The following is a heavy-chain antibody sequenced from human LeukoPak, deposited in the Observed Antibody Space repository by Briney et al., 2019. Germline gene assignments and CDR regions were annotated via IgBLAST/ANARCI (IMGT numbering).Heavy chain of an antibody. CDR3: ARDAVDTANAV. CDR2: INSDGSIT. V-gene: IGHV3-74*01. J-gene: IGHJ6*02. CDR1: GFTFTTYW. Sequence: GGSLRLSCAASGFTFTTYWMHWVRQAPGKGLAWVSHINSDGSITSYADSVKGRFTISGDNAKNTLYLQMNSLRAEDTAVYYCARDAVDTANAVWGQGTTVTVSS. D-gene: IGHD5-18*01.